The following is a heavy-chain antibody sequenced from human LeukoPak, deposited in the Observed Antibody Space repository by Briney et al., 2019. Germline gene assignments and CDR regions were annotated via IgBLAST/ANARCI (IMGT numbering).Heavy chain of an antibody. CDR2: IRYDGSDK. Sequence: GGSLRLSCAASGLTLSTYAVSWLRQAPGRGLEWVAFIRYDGSDKYYADSVKGRFTISRDNSKNTLSLQMNSLRPEDTAVYYCTRAGGLVRGVHYYYYVDVWGKGTTVTISS. V-gene: IGHV3-30*02. D-gene: IGHD3-10*01. CDR1: GLTLSTYA. CDR3: TRAGGLVRGVHYYYYVDV. J-gene: IGHJ6*03.